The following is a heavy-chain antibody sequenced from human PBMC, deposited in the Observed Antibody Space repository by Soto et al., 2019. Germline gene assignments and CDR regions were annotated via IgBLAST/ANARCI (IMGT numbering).Heavy chain of an antibody. CDR1: GGSISSSSYY. V-gene: IGHV4-39*01. Sequence: PSETLSLTCTVSGGSISSSSYYWGWIRQPPGKGLEWIGSIYYSGSTYYNPSLKSRVTISVDTSKNQFSLKLSSVTAADTAVYYCARHGPDIVANEYYFDYWGQGTLVTVSS. CDR3: ARHGPDIVANEYYFDY. J-gene: IGHJ4*02. CDR2: IYYSGST. D-gene: IGHD5-12*01.